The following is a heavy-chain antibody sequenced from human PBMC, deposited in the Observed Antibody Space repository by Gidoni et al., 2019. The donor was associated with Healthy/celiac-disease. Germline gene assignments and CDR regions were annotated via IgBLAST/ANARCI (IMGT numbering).Heavy chain of an antibody. CDR3: ARDQKRFLEWSEGYFDL. CDR1: GGTFTSYA. V-gene: IGHV1-69*01. Sequence: QVQLVQSGAEVKEPGSSETVSCKASGGTFTSYAISWVRQAHGQGLEWMGVIIPIFGTANYAQKFQGRVTISADESTSTAYMELSSLRSEDTAVYYCARDQKRFLEWSEGYFDLWGRGTLVTVSS. D-gene: IGHD3-3*01. CDR2: IIPIFGTA. J-gene: IGHJ2*01.